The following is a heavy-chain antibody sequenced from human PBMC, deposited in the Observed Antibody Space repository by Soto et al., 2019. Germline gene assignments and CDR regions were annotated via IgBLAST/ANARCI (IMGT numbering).Heavy chain of an antibody. D-gene: IGHD6-25*01. CDR2: INHRGST. J-gene: IGHJ6*02. V-gene: IGHV4-34*01. CDR3: ARGSRVKIPAASGRDYYYHGLDV. CDR1: GGSFSGYY. Sequence: QVQLQQWGAGRLKPSETLSLTCAVYGGSFSGYYWSWIRQPPGKGLEWIGEINHRGSTNYNPSLKRRVTISVDTSKNQFSLKLNSVTAADTAVYYCARGSRVKIPAASGRDYYYHGLDVWGQGTAVTVSS.